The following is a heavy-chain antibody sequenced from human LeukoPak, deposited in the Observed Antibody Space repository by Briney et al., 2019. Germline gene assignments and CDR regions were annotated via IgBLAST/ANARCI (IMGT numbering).Heavy chain of an antibody. Sequence: ASVKVSCKASGYTFTSYAMNWVRQAPGQGLEWMGWINTNTGNPTYAQGFTGRFVFSLDTSVSTAYLQISSLKAEDTAVYYCVRGLYCSGGSCYGFEDYWGQGTLVTVSS. J-gene: IGHJ4*02. D-gene: IGHD2-15*01. V-gene: IGHV7-4-1*02. CDR2: INTNTGNP. CDR1: GYTFTSYA. CDR3: VRGLYCSGGSCYGFEDY.